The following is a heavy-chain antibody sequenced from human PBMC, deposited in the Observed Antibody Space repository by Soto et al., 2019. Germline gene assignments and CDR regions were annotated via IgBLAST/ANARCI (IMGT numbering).Heavy chain of an antibody. CDR1: GGSISSYY. D-gene: IGHD3-10*01. CDR3: ARRVLWFGELSGRAFDI. CDR2: IYYSGST. J-gene: IGHJ3*02. V-gene: IGHV4-59*08. Sequence: SETLSLTCTVSGGSISSYYWSWIRQPPGKGLEWIGYIYYSGSTNYNPSLKSRVTISVDTSKNQFSLKLSSVTAADTAVYYCARRVLWFGELSGRAFDIWGQGTMLTVSS.